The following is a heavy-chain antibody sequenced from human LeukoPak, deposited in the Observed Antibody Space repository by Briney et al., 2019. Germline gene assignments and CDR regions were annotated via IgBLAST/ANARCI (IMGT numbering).Heavy chain of an antibody. CDR1: GYSISSGYY. D-gene: IGHD3-22*01. V-gene: IGHV4-38-2*02. J-gene: IGHJ4*02. Sequence: SSERLSLTCTVSGYSISSGYYWDWIRQPPGKGLEWIWSIYHSGSTYYNPSLKSRVTISVDTSKNQFSLKLSSVTAADTAVYYCARDYYDSSGRGGYFDYWGQGTLVTVSS. CDR2: IYHSGST. CDR3: ARDYYDSSGRGGYFDY.